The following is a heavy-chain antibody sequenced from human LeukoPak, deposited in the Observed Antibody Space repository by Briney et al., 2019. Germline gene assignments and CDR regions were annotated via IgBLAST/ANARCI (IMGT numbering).Heavy chain of an antibody. CDR3: ARRDDYAWGSYRKDY. Sequence: GGSLRLSCAASGFTFSNYGMSWVRQAPGKGLEWVSLISGIGDSRNYADSVKGRFTISRDNSKNTLYLRMNSLRAEDTAIYYCARRDDYAWGSYRKDYWGQGTLVTVSS. J-gene: IGHJ4*02. V-gene: IGHV3-23*01. CDR1: GFTFSNYG. CDR2: ISGIGDSR. D-gene: IGHD3-16*02.